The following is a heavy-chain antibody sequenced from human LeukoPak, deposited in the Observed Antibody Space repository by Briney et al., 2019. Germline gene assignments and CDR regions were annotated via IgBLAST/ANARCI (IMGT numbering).Heavy chain of an antibody. V-gene: IGHV4-4*07. J-gene: IGHJ5*02. D-gene: IGHD6-13*01. CDR3: ARVIAAAGTVSNWFDP. CDR1: GGSISSYY. CDR2: TYTSGST. Sequence: SETLSLTCTVSGGSISSYYWSWIRQPAGKGLEWIGRTYTSGSTNYNPSLKSRVTMSVDTSKNQFSLKLSSVTAADTAVYYCARVIAAAGTVSNWFDPWGQGTLVTVSS.